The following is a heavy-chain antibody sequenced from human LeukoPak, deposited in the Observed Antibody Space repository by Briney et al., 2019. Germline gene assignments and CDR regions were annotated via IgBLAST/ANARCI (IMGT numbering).Heavy chain of an antibody. D-gene: IGHD6-13*01. J-gene: IGHJ1*01. CDR1: GGTFSSYA. Sequence: SVKVSCKASGGTFSSYAISWVRQAPGQGLEWMGRIIPIFGTANYAQKFQGRVTITTDEPTSTAYMELSSLRSEDTAVYYCALTVSSSWYGYFQHWGQGTLVTISS. V-gene: IGHV1-69*05. CDR2: IIPIFGTA. CDR3: ALTVSSSWYGYFQH.